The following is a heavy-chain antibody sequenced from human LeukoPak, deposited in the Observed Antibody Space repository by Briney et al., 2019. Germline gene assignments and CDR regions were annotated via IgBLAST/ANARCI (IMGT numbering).Heavy chain of an antibody. CDR1: GDSVSSNSAA. CDR3: AKNYGDSNWFDP. J-gene: IGHJ5*02. CDR2: TYYRSNWFN. D-gene: IGHD4-17*01. V-gene: IGHV6-1*01. Sequence: SQTLSLTCAISGDSVSSNSAAWNWIRQSPSRGLEWLGRTYYRSNWFNDFALSVKSRITINPDTSKNQFSLQLNSVTPEDTAVYYCAKNYGDSNWFDPWGQGTLVTVSS.